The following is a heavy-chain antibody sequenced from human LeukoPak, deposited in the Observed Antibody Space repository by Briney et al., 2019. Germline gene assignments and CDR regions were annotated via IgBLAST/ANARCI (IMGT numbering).Heavy chain of an antibody. Sequence: GGSLRLSCAASGFTFNSYGMNWVRQTPGKGLEWVSFITGDAATTTYADSVKGRFTIFRDNSKSTLYLQLDSLSAEDTAVYYCAKATGNGHWLIDYWGQGTQVTVSS. D-gene: IGHD4-23*01. V-gene: IGHV3-23*01. J-gene: IGHJ4*02. CDR3: AKATGNGHWLIDY. CDR2: ITGDAATT. CDR1: GFTFNSYG.